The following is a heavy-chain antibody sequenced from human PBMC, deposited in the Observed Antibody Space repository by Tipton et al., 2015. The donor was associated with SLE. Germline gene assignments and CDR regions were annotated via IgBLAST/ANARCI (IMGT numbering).Heavy chain of an antibody. CDR1: GDSVTNGGYL. CDR3: ASGILTGYAAFDI. Sequence: TLSLTCTVSGDSVTNGGYLYSWVRQHPGKGLEWIGDILYSGNTHYSPSLKSRVTISLHTSENQFSLKVSSVTAADTAVYYCASGILTGYAAFDIWGPGTMVTVSS. D-gene: IGHD3-9*01. CDR2: ILYSGNT. J-gene: IGHJ3*02. V-gene: IGHV4-31*03.